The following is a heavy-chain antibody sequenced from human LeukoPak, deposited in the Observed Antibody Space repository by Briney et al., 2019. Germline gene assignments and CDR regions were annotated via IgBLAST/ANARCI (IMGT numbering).Heavy chain of an antibody. V-gene: IGHV3-74*01. Sequence: GGSPRLSCAASGFTFSSYWMHWVRQAPGKGLVWVSRINSDGSSTSYADSVKGRFTISRDNAKNTLYLQMNSLRAEDTAVYYCARARRSYYYYYMDVWGKGTTVTVSS. CDR2: INSDGSST. CDR1: GFTFSSYW. D-gene: IGHD1-14*01. J-gene: IGHJ6*03. CDR3: ARARRSYYYYYMDV.